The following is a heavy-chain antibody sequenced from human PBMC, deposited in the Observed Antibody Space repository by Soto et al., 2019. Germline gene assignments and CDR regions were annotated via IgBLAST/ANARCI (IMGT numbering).Heavy chain of an antibody. D-gene: IGHD3-16*01. CDR1: GFSLSTSGVG. J-gene: IGHJ4*02. Sequence: QITLKESGPTLVKPTQTLTLTCTFSGFSLSTSGVGVGWIRQPPGKALEWLALIYWDDDKRYSPSLKSRLTTTXXTSKNQVVLTLTNMDPGDTATYYCAPRRRGSYFDYWGQGTLVTVSS. V-gene: IGHV2-5*02. CDR3: APRRRGSYFDY. CDR2: IYWDDDK.